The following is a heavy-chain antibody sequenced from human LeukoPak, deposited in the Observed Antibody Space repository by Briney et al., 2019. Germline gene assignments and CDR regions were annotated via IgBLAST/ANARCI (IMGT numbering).Heavy chain of an antibody. CDR3: ARCDYDFWSGSLGGNWFDP. CDR1: GYTFTGYY. Sequence: ASVKVSCMASGYTFTGYYMHWVRQAPGQGLEWMGRINPNSGGTNYAQKFQGRVTMTRDTSISTAYMELSRLRSDDTAVYYCARCDYDFWSGSLGGNWFDPWGQGTLVTVSS. D-gene: IGHD3-3*01. J-gene: IGHJ5*02. CDR2: INPNSGGT. V-gene: IGHV1-2*06.